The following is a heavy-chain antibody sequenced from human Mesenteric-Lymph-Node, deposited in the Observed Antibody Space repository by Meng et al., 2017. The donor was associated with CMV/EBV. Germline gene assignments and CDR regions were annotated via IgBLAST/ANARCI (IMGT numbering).Heavy chain of an antibody. Sequence: SLKISCAASGFYFDGYVMHWVRQAPGKGLEWVSGISRNGRIGYAESVKGRFTISRDSAKSSLYLEMNNLKVEDTGMYYCAKAVVDSGSPDDWGQGTLVTVSS. J-gene: IGHJ4*02. CDR1: GFYFDGYV. D-gene: IGHD2-15*01. CDR2: ISRNGRI. CDR3: AKAVVDSGSPDD. V-gene: IGHV3-9*01.